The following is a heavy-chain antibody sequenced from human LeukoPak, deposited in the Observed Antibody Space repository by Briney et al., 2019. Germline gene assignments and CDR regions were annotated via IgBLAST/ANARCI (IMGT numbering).Heavy chain of an antibody. V-gene: IGHV3-15*01. CDR1: GFTFSNAW. CDR2: IKSKTDGGTT. CDR3: AKLRSGLLWFGESAFDY. J-gene: IGHJ4*02. D-gene: IGHD3-10*01. Sequence: GGSLRLSCAASGFTFSNAWMSWVRQAPGKGLEWVGRIKSKTDGGTTDYAAPVKGRFTISRDNSKNTLYLQMNSLRAEDTAVYYCAKLRSGLLWFGESAFDYWGQGTLVTVSS.